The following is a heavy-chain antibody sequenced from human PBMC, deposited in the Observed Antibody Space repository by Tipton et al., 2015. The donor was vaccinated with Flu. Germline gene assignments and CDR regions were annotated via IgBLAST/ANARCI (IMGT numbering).Heavy chain of an antibody. Sequence: GLVKPSETLSLTCTVSGGSVSSGSYYWSWIRQPPGKGLEWIGYIYYSGSTNYNPSLKSRVTISVDTSKNQFSLKLSSVTAADTAVYYCARGDFWSGYYVDYCGQGTLVTVSS. J-gene: IGHJ4*02. D-gene: IGHD3-3*01. CDR1: GGSVSSGSYY. CDR2: IYYSGST. CDR3: ARGDFWSGYYVDY. V-gene: IGHV4-61*01.